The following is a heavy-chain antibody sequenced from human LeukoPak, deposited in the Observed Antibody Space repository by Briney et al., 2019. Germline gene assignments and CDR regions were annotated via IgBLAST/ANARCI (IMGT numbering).Heavy chain of an antibody. D-gene: IGHD4-23*01. Sequence: SETLSLTCAVSGGSISSSSGNCWTWVRQPPGKGLEWIGEIYHSGSTNYNPSLKSRVTMLLDESKNQFSLKLSSVTAADTAVYYCARNGGNSDFDYWGQGTLVIVSS. J-gene: IGHJ4*02. CDR1: GGSISSSSGNC. V-gene: IGHV4-4*02. CDR2: IYHSGST. CDR3: ARNGGNSDFDY.